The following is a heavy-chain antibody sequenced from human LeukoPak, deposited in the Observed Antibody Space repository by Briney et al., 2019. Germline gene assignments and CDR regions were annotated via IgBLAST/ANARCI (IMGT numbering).Heavy chain of an antibody. CDR2: ISWNSGSI. CDR1: GFTFDDYA. J-gene: IGHJ5*02. D-gene: IGHD3-3*01. CDR3: AKAQGGEWLLPASQNWFDP. Sequence: GGSLRLSCAASGFTFDDYAMHWVRQAPGKGLEWVSGISWNSGSIVYADSVKGRFTISRDNAKNSLYLQMNSLGAEDMALYYCAKAQGGEWLLPASQNWFDPWGQGTLVTVSS. V-gene: IGHV3-9*03.